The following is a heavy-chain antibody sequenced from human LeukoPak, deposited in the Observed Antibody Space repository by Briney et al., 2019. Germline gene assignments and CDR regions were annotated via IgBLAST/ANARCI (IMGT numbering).Heavy chain of an antibody. CDR2: INPSGGST. CDR3: AKDRSMVISTPYAFHI. Sequence: ASVKVSCKASGYTFTSYYMHWVRQAPGQGLEWMGIINPSGGSTSYAQKFQGRVTMTRDMSTSTVYMELSSLRSEDTAVYYCAKDRSMVISTPYAFHIWGQGTMVTVSS. J-gene: IGHJ3*02. CDR1: GYTFTSYY. V-gene: IGHV1-46*01. D-gene: IGHD2-21*01.